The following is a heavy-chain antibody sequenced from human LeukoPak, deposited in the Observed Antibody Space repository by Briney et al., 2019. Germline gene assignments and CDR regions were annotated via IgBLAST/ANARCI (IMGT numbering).Heavy chain of an antibody. D-gene: IGHD6-19*01. CDR3: ARKHSSGWLFDY. J-gene: IGHJ4*02. Sequence: PSETLSLTCSVSGGSITSYYWSWIRQPPGKGLEWIGYIYYTGSTRSTNYNPSLKSRVTISEDTSENQFSLSLISVTAADTAVYFCARKHSSGWLFDYWGQGALVTVSS. CDR2: IYYTGSTRST. CDR1: GGSITSYY. V-gene: IGHV4-59*01.